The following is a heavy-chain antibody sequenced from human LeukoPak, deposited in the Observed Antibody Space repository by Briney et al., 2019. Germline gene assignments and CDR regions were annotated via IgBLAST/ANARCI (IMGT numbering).Heavy chain of an antibody. V-gene: IGHV3-23*01. CDR3: AKEWGGRYYVSPGDY. CDR1: GFTFSNYA. CDR2: VSSSGNSA. Sequence: PGGSLRLSCATSGFTFSNYAMGWVRQAPGKGLEWVSAVSSSGNSAVYTDSVRGRFTISRDNSKNTLYLQMNSLRAEDTAVYYCAKEWGGRYYVSPGDYWGQGTLVTVSS. D-gene: IGHD1-26*01. J-gene: IGHJ4*02.